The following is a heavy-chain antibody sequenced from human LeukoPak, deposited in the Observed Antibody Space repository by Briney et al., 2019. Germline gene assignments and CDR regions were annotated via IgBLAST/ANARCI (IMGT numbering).Heavy chain of an antibody. CDR1: GYSFTSYW. J-gene: IGHJ4*02. CDR2: IYPGDFAT. Sequence: GESLKISCKGSGYSFTSYWIGWVRQMPGKGLEWMGIIYPGDFATRYSPSFQGQVTISADKSISTAYLQWSSLKASDTAMYYCARSSYYDSSGYSTSDYWGQGTLVTVSS. CDR3: ARSSYYDSSGYSTSDY. D-gene: IGHD3-22*01. V-gene: IGHV5-51*01.